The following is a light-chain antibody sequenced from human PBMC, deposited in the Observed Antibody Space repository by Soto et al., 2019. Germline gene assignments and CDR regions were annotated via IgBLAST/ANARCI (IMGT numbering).Light chain of an antibody. Sequence: QSALTQPRSVSGSPGQSVTISCTGTSSDVGGYNYVSWYQQHPGKAPKVMIYDVNKRPSGVPDRFSGSKSGNTASLTIFGLQAEDEADYYCCSYAGSYTYWVFGGGTKLTV. CDR2: DVN. J-gene: IGLJ3*02. CDR1: SSDVGGYNY. CDR3: CSYAGSYTYWV. V-gene: IGLV2-11*01.